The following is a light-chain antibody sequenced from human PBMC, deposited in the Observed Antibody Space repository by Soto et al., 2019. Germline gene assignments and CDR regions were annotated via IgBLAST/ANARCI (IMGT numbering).Light chain of an antibody. CDR3: QQYGSSPRT. J-gene: IGKJ1*01. V-gene: IGKV3-20*01. CDR2: GAS. Sequence: EIVLTQSPGTLSLSPGEGATLSCRASQSFSSSYLAWYQQKPGQAPRLLIYGASSRATGIPDRFSGSGSGTDFTLPISRLEPEDFAVYSCQQYGSSPRTFGQGTKVEIK. CDR1: QSFSSSY.